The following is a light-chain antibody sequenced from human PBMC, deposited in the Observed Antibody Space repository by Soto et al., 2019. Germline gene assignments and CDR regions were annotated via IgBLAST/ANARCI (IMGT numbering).Light chain of an antibody. Sequence: QSALTQPPSASGSPGQSVTMSCTGTSSDVGGYNYVSWYQQHPGKAPKLMIYEVSKRPSGVPDRFSGSKSGNTASLTVSGLQAEDEADYYCSSYAGSSLLVFGGGTKLTVL. CDR2: EVS. CDR3: SSYAGSSLLV. V-gene: IGLV2-8*01. CDR1: SSDVGGYNY. J-gene: IGLJ3*02.